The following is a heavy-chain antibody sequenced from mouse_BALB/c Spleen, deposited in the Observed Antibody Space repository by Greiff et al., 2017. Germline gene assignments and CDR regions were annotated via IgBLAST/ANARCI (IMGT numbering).Heavy chain of an antibody. J-gene: IGHJ4*01. Sequence: EVKLVESGGGLVKPGGSLKLSCAASGFTFSSYAMSWVRQTPEKRLEWVASISSGGSTYYPDSVKGRFTISRDNAKNTLYLQMSSLKSEDTAMYYCASLYYDYPYYAMDYWGQGTSVTVSS. CDR3: ASLYYDYPYYAMDY. CDR1: GFTFSSYA. CDR2: ISSGGST. D-gene: IGHD2-4*01. V-gene: IGHV5-6-5*01.